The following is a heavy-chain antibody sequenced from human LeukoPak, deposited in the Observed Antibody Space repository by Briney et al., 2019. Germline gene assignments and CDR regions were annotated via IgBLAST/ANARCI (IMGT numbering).Heavy chain of an antibody. Sequence: ASVKVSCKVSGYTLTELSMHWVRQAPGKGLEWMGGFDPEDGETIYAQKFQGRVTITADESTSTAYMELSSLRSEDTAVYYCARDVFGLDYWGQGTLVTVSS. J-gene: IGHJ4*02. CDR2: FDPEDGET. CDR1: GYTLTELS. CDR3: ARDVFGLDY. V-gene: IGHV1-24*01. D-gene: IGHD3-10*01.